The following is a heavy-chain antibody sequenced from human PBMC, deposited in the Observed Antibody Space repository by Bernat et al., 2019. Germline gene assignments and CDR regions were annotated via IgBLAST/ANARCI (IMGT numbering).Heavy chain of an antibody. Sequence: QVQLQQWGAGLLKPSETLSLTCAVYGGSFSGYYWSWIRQPPGKGLEWIGEINHSGSTNYNPFLKSRVTISVDTSKNQFSPKLSSVTAADTAVYDCARGGAAYNWKGLLGWGQGTLVTVSS. CDR3: ARGGAAYNWKGLLG. D-gene: IGHD1-20*01. CDR2: INHSGST. V-gene: IGHV4-34*01. CDR1: GGSFSGYY. J-gene: IGHJ4*02.